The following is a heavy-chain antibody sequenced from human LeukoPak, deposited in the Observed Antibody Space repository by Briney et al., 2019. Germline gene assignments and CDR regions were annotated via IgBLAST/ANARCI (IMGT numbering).Heavy chain of an antibody. J-gene: IGHJ4*02. D-gene: IGHD4-17*01. Sequence: PGGSLRLSCAASGFTLSSYAMSWIRQAPGKGLAWISYISSSGSTIYYADSVKGRFTISRDNAKNSLYLQMNSLRAEDTAVYYCAGEGYGDHDGDYWGQGTLVTVSS. V-gene: IGHV3-11*01. CDR3: AGEGYGDHDGDY. CDR1: GFTLSSYA. CDR2: ISSSGSTI.